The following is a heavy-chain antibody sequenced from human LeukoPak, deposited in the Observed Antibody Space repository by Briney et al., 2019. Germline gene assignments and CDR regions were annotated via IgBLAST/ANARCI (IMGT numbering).Heavy chain of an antibody. CDR1: GFTFSSYS. D-gene: IGHD5-24*01. CDR3: ASDVEGRDGYNYDYYYYMDV. J-gene: IGHJ6*03. Sequence: GGSLRLSCAASGFTFSSYSMNWVRQAPGKGLEWVSYISSSSSTIYYADSVKGRFTISRDNAKNSLYLQMNSLRAEDTAVYYCASDVEGRDGYNYDYYYYMDVWGKGTTVTVSS. CDR2: ISSSSSTI. V-gene: IGHV3-48*01.